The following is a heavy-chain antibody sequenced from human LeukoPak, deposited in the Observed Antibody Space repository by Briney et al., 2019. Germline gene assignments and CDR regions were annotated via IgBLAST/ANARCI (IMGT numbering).Heavy chain of an antibody. Sequence: SETLSLTCTVSGGSISSYYWSWIRQPPGKGLEWIGEINHSGSTNYNPSLKSRVTISVDTSKNQFSLKLSSVTAADTAVYYCARGGRYYYYYMDVWGKGTTVTVSS. CDR1: GGSISSYY. CDR3: ARGGRYYYYYMDV. D-gene: IGHD2-15*01. CDR2: INHSGST. V-gene: IGHV4-34*01. J-gene: IGHJ6*03.